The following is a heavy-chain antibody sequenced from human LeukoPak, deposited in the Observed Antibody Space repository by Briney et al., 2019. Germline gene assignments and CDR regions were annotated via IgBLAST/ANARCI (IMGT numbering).Heavy chain of an antibody. CDR1: GYTFTIYD. J-gene: IGHJ4*02. D-gene: IGHD3-22*01. Sequence: ASVTVSFKSSGYTFTIYDINWVRQATGQGPEWMGWMNPNSGNTGYAQKFQGRVTMTRNTSISTAYMELSSLRSEDTAVYYCARSLYYDSSGIAYWGQGPLVAVSS. V-gene: IGHV1-8*01. CDR3: ARSLYYDSSGIAY. CDR2: MNPNSGNT.